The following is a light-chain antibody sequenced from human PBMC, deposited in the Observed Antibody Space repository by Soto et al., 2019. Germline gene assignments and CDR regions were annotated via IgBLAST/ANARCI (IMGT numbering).Light chain of an antibody. CDR2: GAS. Sequence: EIVMTQSPATLAVSRGERASLSCRASQSVSSNLAWYQQKPGQAPRLLIYGASTRATGIPARFSGSGSGTEFTLAITSLQSEDFAVYYCQQYKNWPSWTFGQGTKVDI. J-gene: IGKJ1*01. V-gene: IGKV3-15*01. CDR3: QQYKNWPSWT. CDR1: QSVSSN.